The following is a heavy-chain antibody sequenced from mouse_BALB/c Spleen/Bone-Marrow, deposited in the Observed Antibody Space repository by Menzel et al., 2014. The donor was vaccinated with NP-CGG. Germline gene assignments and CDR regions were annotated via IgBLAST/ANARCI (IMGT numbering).Heavy chain of an antibody. CDR1: GFTFNTYA. Sequence: EVHLVESGGGLVQPKGSLKLSCAASGFTFNTYAMNWVRQAPGKGLEWVARIRSKSNNYATYYADSVKDRFTISRDDSQSMLYLQMNNLKTEDTAMYYCVRRDYGYGGSAYWGQGTLVTVSA. CDR2: IRSKSNNYAT. CDR3: VRRDYGYGGSAY. V-gene: IGHV10-1*02. D-gene: IGHD1-2*01. J-gene: IGHJ3*01.